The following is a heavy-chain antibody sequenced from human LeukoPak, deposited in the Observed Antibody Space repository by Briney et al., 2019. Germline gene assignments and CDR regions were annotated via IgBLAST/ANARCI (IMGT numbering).Heavy chain of an antibody. V-gene: IGHV1-8*01. D-gene: IGHD5-12*01. Sequence: GASVKVSCKASGYTFTSYDINWVRQATGQGLEWMGWMNPNSGNTGYAQKFQGRVTMTRNTSIGTAYMELSSLRSEDTAVYYCAREGVREIKGYEYPGGSYYYGMDVWGQGTTVTVSS. CDR3: AREGVREIKGYEYPGGSYYYGMDV. CDR2: MNPNSGNT. CDR1: GYTFTSYD. J-gene: IGHJ6*02.